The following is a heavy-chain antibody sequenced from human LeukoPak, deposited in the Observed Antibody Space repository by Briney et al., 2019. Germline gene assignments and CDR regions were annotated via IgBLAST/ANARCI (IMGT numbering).Heavy chain of an antibody. J-gene: IGHJ4*02. D-gene: IGHD3-9*01. V-gene: IGHV5-51*01. CDR1: GYNFNVYW. CDR2: IFPGDSDI. CDR3: ARRLHFDWLLSAAGY. Sequence: GESLKISCTASGYNFNVYWIGWVRQLPGEGLEWMGFIFPGDSDIRYSPSFQGQVTISADKSISTDYLQWSSLKASDTAMYYCARRLHFDWLLSAAGYWGQGTLVTVSS.